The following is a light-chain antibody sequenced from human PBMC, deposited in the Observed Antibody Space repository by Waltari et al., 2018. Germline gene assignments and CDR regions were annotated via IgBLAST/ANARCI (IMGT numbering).Light chain of an antibody. V-gene: IGLV2-14*03. J-gene: IGLJ2*01. CDR3: SSYTNRDTHVI. Sequence: QSTLTQPASVSGSPGQSITISCTGTNSDVGGYTYVPCYQQLPGKAPKLMIYDVNKWPSGVSNRFSGSKSGNTASLTISGLQAEDEADYYCSSYTNRDTHVIFGGGTKLTVL. CDR1: NSDVGGYTY. CDR2: DVN.